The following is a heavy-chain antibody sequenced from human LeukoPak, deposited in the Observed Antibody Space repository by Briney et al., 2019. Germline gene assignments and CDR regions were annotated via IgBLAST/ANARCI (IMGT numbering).Heavy chain of an antibody. Sequence: PGGSLRLSCAASGFTFSNDWMSWVRHAPGKGLEWVGRIKSKTDGGTTDYAAPVKGRFTISRDDSKNTLYLQMNSLKTEDTAVYYCTSALVGAQFQRRTRTPFDYWGQGTLVTVSS. CDR1: GFTFSNDW. CDR3: TSALVGAQFQRRTRTPFDY. V-gene: IGHV3-15*01. D-gene: IGHD1-26*01. J-gene: IGHJ4*02. CDR2: IKSKTDGGTT.